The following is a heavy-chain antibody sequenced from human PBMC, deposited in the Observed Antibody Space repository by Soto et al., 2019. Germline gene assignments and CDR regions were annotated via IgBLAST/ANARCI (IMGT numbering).Heavy chain of an antibody. CDR3: ARGSLTAPGSFDI. J-gene: IGHJ3*02. Sequence: GGSLRLSCAASGFTFSSYWMHWVRQAPGKGLVWVSRINSDGSSTTYADSVKGRFTISRDNAKNTLYLQMNSLRAEDTAVYYCARGSLTAPGSFDIWGQGTRVTVSS. CDR1: GFTFSSYW. CDR2: INSDGSST. D-gene: IGHD2-21*02. V-gene: IGHV3-74*01.